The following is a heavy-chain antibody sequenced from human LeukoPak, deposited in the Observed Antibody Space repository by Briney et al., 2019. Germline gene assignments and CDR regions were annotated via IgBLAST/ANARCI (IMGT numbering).Heavy chain of an antibody. CDR1: GFTISSHW. J-gene: IGHJ4*02. CDR3: ARENTTMVESSRLDS. Sequence: GGSLRLSCAASGFTISSHWMHWVRQGPGKGLVWVSRITSDGSCIRYGDSVKGRFTISRDNAKNTLYLQMNSLRAEDTAVYYCARENTTMVESSRLDSWGQGTLVTVSS. CDR2: ITSDGSCI. D-gene: IGHD5-18*01. V-gene: IGHV3-74*01.